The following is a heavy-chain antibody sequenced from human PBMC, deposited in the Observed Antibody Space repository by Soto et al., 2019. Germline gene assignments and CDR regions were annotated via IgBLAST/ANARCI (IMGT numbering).Heavy chain of an antibody. CDR1: GFTFSNYG. D-gene: IGHD1-1*01. Sequence: QVQLVESGGGVVQPGRSLRLSCAASGFTFSNYGIHWVRQAPGKGLEWVAVISYDGSNKYYADSVKGRFTISRDNSKNTLYLQMNSLRAEYTAVYYCAKQEGVGYNYGHFDYWGQGTLVTVSS. CDR2: ISYDGSNK. CDR3: AKQEGVGYNYGHFDY. V-gene: IGHV3-30*18. J-gene: IGHJ4*02.